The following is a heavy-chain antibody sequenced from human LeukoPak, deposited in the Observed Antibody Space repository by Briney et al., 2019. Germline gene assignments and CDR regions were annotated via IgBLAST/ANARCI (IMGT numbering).Heavy chain of an antibody. CDR3: ARLTDWFDP. CDR2: IYYSGRT. CDR1: GGSISSYY. V-gene: IGHV4-59*01. J-gene: IGHJ5*02. Sequence: SETLSLTCTVSGGSISSYYWSWIRQPPGKGLEWVGYIYYSGRTNYNPCLKSRVTISVDTSKNQFSLKLSSVTAADTAVYYCARLTDWFDPWGQGTLVTVSS.